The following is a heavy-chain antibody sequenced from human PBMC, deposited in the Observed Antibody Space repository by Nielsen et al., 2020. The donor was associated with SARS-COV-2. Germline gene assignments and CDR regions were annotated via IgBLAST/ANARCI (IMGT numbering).Heavy chain of an antibody. Sequence: GGSLRLSCAASGFTFSSYAMSWVRQAPGKGLEWVSAISGSGGSTYYADSVKGRFTISRDNSKNTLYLQMNSLRAEGTAVYYCAKDGRGGSYYRDYYGMDVWGQGTTVTVSS. CDR2: ISGSGGST. V-gene: IGHV3-23*01. CDR1: GFTFSSYA. CDR3: AKDGRGGSYYRDYYGMDV. D-gene: IGHD1-26*01. J-gene: IGHJ6*02.